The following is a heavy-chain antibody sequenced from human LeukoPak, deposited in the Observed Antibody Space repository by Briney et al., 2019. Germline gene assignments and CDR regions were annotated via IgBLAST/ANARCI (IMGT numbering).Heavy chain of an antibody. CDR2: INPDESDK. V-gene: IGHV3-74*01. D-gene: IGHD3-22*01. J-gene: IGHJ4*02. CDR1: RFTFSVHW. CDR3: AKSTMIVVVGIPGFDY. Sequence: GGSLRLSCAASRFTFSVHWMHWVRQAPGKGLEWVSRINPDESDKAYADSVKGRFTISRDNAKNTLYLQMNSLRAEDTAVYYYAKSTMIVVVGIPGFDYWGQGTLVTVSS.